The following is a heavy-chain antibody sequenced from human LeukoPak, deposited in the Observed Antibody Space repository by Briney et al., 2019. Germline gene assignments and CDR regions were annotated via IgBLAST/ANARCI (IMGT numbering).Heavy chain of an antibody. D-gene: IGHD6-13*01. CDR3: AKDLERHSSNPHDY. Sequence: GGSLRLSCAASGFTFSSYAMSWVRQAPGKGLEWVSAISYSGGSTYYADSVKGRFTISRDNSKNTLYLQMNSLRAEDTAVYYCAKDLERHSSNPHDYWGQGTLVTVSS. CDR1: GFTFSSYA. V-gene: IGHV3-23*01. J-gene: IGHJ4*02. CDR2: ISYSGGST.